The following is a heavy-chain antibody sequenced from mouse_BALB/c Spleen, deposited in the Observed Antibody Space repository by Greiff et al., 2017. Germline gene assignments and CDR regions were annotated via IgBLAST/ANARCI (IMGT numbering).Heavy chain of an antibody. CDR3: ARDGGTTVVFDY. CDR2: IWAGGST. J-gene: IGHJ2*01. D-gene: IGHD1-1*01. Sequence: VQGVESGPGLVAPSQSLSLTCTVSGFSLTSYGVHWVRQPPGKGLEWLGVIWAGGSTNYNSALMSRLSISKDNSKNQVFLKMNSLQTDDTAMYYCARDGGTTVVFDYWGQGTTLTVSS. V-gene: IGHV2-9*02. CDR1: GFSLTSYG.